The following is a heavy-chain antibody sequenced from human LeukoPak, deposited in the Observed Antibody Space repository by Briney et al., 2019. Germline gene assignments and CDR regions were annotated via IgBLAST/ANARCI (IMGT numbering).Heavy chain of an antibody. V-gene: IGHV4-34*01. D-gene: IGHD4-17*01. Sequence: PSETLSLTCGVYDGSFSDYYWSWIRQPPGKGLEWIGEINHSGSTNYNPSLKSRVTISVDTSKNQFSLNLSSVTAADTAVYYCAAYASLDYLGQGTLLTVSS. J-gene: IGHJ4*02. CDR2: INHSGST. CDR1: DGSFSDYY. CDR3: AAYASLDY.